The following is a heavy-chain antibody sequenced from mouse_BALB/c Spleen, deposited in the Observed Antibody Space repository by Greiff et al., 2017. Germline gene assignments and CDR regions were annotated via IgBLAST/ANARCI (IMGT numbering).Heavy chain of an antibody. CDR2: INPYNGAT. J-gene: IGHJ4*01. CDR1: GYSFTGYY. CDR3: ARYDGYAMDY. V-gene: IGHV1-18*01. Sequence: VQLQQSGPELVKPGASVKISCKASGYSFTGYYMHWVKQSHVKSLEWIGRINPYNGATSYNQNFKDKASLTVDKSSSTAYMELHSLTSEDTAVYYCARYDGYAMDYWGQGTSVTVSS. D-gene: IGHD2-12*01.